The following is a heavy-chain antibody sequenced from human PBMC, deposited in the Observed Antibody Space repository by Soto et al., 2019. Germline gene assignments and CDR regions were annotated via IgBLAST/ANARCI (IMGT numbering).Heavy chain of an antibody. Sequence: QVQLVESGGGVVQPGRSLRLSCAASGFTFSSYGMHWVRQAPGKGLEWVAVIWYDGSNKYYADSVKGRFTISRDNSKNTLYLQMNSLRAADTAVYYCARDLIYCSGGSCYAYYYYYGMDVWGQGTTVTVSS. J-gene: IGHJ6*02. D-gene: IGHD2-15*01. V-gene: IGHV3-33*01. CDR2: IWYDGSNK. CDR3: ARDLIYCSGGSCYAYYYYYGMDV. CDR1: GFTFSSYG.